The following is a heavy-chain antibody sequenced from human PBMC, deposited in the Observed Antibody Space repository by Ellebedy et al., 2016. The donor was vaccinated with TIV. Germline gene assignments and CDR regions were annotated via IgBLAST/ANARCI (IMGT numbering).Heavy chain of an antibody. D-gene: IGHD4-17*01. Sequence: GESLKISXAASGFTFSSYGMHWVRQAPGKGLEWVAVIWYDGSNKYYADSVKGRFTISRDNAKNSLYLQMNSLRAEDTAVYYCARPLYGDYLLEYGMDVWGQGTTVTVSS. J-gene: IGHJ6*02. CDR2: IWYDGSNK. V-gene: IGHV3-33*01. CDR1: GFTFSSYG. CDR3: ARPLYGDYLLEYGMDV.